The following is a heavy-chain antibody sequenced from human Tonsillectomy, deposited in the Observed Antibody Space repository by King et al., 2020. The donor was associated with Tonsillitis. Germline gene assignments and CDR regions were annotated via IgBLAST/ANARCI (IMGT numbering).Heavy chain of an antibody. D-gene: IGHD3-22*01. CDR1: GFTFSSYS. Sequence: VQLVESGGGLGKPGGSLRLSCAASGFTFSSYSMNWVRQAPGKGLEWVSSISSSSRYIYYADAVKGRLPISRDNAKNSLYLQMNSLRAEDTAVYYCARGFYNYYDSSGYYYAFDYWGQGTLVTVSS. CDR3: ARGFYNYYDSSGYYYAFDY. V-gene: IGHV3-21*01. J-gene: IGHJ4*02. CDR2: ISSSSRYI.